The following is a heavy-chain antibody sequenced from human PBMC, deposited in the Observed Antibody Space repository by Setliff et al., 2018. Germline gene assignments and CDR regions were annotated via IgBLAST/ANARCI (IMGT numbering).Heavy chain of an antibody. Sequence: SETLSLTCTVSDDSISSRHYYWSWIRQPAGKGLEWLGQIYTSWSTNYNPSLKGRATLSIDASKKQFSLKLTSVTAADTAVYYCARGLEGEDYFYYMDVWGKGNTVTVSS. V-gene: IGHV4-61*09. D-gene: IGHD2-21*01. J-gene: IGHJ6*03. CDR3: ARGLEGEDYFYYMDV. CDR2: IYTSWST. CDR1: DDSISSRHYY.